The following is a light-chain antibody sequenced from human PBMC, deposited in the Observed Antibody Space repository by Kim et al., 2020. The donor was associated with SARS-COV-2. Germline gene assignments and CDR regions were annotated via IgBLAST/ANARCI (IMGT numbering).Light chain of an antibody. CDR1: SSSIASNY. Sequence: KTVTISCTGSSSSIASNYVQWYQQRPGSAPTTVIYEDNQRPSGVADRFSGSIDSSSNSASLTISGLKTEDEADYYCQSYDSSNHGVFGGGTQLTVL. CDR3: QSYDSSNHGV. CDR2: EDN. J-gene: IGLJ3*02. V-gene: IGLV6-57*02.